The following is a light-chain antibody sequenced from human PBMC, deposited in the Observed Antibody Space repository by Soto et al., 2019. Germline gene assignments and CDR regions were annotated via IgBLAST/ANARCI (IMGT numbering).Light chain of an antibody. V-gene: IGKV1-39*01. Sequence: EMHMTQVASSMFASAGNTFTITCRARQSIRSNLNWYPQKTGKAPKVVIYAASNLQSGVQSTFSGNGSETDYTLTIRSLQPEEFATDSCQQRYSNTWTFGQETTVDIK. CDR3: QQRYSNTWT. J-gene: IGKJ1*01. CDR1: QSIRSN. CDR2: AAS.